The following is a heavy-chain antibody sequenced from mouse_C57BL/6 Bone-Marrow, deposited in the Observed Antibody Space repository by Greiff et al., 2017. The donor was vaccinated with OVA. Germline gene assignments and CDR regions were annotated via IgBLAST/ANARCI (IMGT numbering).Heavy chain of an antibody. CDR3: ARHGSSYYFDY. D-gene: IGHD1-1*01. J-gene: IGHJ2*01. CDR2: ISNGGGST. Sequence: EVMLVESGGGLVQPGGSLKLSCAASGFTFSDYYMYWVRQTPEKRLEWVAYISNGGGSTYYPDTVKGRFTISRDNAKNTLYLQMSRLKSEDTARYYCARHGSSYYFDYWGQGTTLTVSS. CDR1: GFTFSDYY. V-gene: IGHV5-12*01.